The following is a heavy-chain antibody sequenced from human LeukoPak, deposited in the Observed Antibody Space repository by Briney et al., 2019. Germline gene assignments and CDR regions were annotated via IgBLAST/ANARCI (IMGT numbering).Heavy chain of an antibody. Sequence: ASVKVSCKTFNYTFTAYGINWVRQAPGQGLEWMGWIRSDNGKTNYAQKLQGRVTLTTDTTTSTAYMELRSLRSDDTAIYYCARDYSSGWYSVDYWGQGTQVIVSS. CDR2: IRSDNGKT. J-gene: IGHJ4*02. V-gene: IGHV1-18*01. D-gene: IGHD6-19*01. CDR1: NYTFTAYG. CDR3: ARDYSSGWYSVDY.